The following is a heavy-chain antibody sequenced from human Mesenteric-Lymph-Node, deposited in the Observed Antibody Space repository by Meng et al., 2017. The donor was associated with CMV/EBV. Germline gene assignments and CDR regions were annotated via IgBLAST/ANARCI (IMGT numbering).Heavy chain of an antibody. CDR3: AGEAGLPNGMDV. CDR1: EFSVTRNY. Sequence: GGSLRLSCAASEFSVTRNYMNWVRQAPGKGLEWVSVIYGGGTTFYADSVRDRFTISRDNSKNMLFLQMNSLRVEDTAVYYCAGEAGLPNGMDVWGQGTTVTVSS. D-gene: IGHD4-11*01. V-gene: IGHV3-53*01. J-gene: IGHJ6*02. CDR2: IYGGGTT.